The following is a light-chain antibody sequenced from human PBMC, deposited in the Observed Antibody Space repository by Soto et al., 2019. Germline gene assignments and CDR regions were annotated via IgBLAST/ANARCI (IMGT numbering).Light chain of an antibody. CDR2: RAS. CDR1: QSVGSD. V-gene: IGKV3-15*01. Sequence: EIVVTQSPVTLSVSPGERVTLSCRTSQSVGSDLAWYQQRLGQAPRLLMYRASTRPSGIPARFSGSGSGTELPLTISSLQAEDFAVYYCQQYSNWPFINFAQGTRLDIE. CDR3: QQYSNWPFIN. J-gene: IGKJ5*01.